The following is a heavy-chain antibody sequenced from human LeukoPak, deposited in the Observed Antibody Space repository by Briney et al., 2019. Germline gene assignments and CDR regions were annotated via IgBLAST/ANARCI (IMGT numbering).Heavy chain of an antibody. Sequence: GGSLRLSCAASGFTFDDYAMHWVRQAPGKGLEWVSGISWNSGSIGYADSVKGRFTISRDNAKNSLYLQMNSLRAEDTALYYCAKDYYYDSSGFLPHWGQGTLVTVSS. CDR1: GFTFDDYA. J-gene: IGHJ4*02. CDR3: AKDYYYDSSGFLPH. CDR2: ISWNSGSI. V-gene: IGHV3-9*01. D-gene: IGHD3-22*01.